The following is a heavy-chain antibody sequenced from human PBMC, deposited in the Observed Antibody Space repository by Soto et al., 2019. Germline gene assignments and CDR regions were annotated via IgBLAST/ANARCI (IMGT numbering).Heavy chain of an antibody. Sequence: SETLSLTCTVSGGSISSSSYYWGWIRQPPGKGLEWIGSIYYSGSTYYNPSLKSRVTISVDTSKNQFSLKLSSVTAADTAVYYCARHYRSGGSCYVLHYWGQGTLVTVPQ. CDR1: GGSISSSSYY. V-gene: IGHV4-39*01. CDR2: IYYSGST. J-gene: IGHJ4*02. D-gene: IGHD2-15*01. CDR3: ARHYRSGGSCYVLHY.